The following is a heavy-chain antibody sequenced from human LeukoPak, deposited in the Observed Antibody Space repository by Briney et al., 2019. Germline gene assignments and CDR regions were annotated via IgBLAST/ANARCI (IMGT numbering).Heavy chain of an antibody. Sequence: GGSLRLSCAASGFTFSSYGAHWVRQAPGKGLEWVASISYDGSKKYYADSVKGRFTISRDNSKNTVYLQINSLRAEDTAVHYCARAEFYFDRSGYYPFDRWGQGTLVTVSS. D-gene: IGHD3-22*01. J-gene: IGHJ4*02. V-gene: IGHV3-30*01. CDR2: ISYDGSKK. CDR3: ARAEFYFDRSGYYPFDR. CDR1: GFTFSSYG.